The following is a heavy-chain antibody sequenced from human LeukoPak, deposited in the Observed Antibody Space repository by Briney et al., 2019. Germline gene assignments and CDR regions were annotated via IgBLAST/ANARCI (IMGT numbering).Heavy chain of an antibody. J-gene: IGHJ4*02. D-gene: IGHD2-15*01. V-gene: IGHV3-48*01. CDR2: ISSSSSTI. CDR3: TRVHGGYPFDS. Sequence: GGSLRLSCAASGFIFSSYSMNWVRQAPGKGLEWVSFISSSSSTIYYADSVKGRFTISRDNAKNSLYLQMNSLRDTAVYYCTRVHGGYPFDSWGQGTLVTVSS. CDR1: GFIFSSYS.